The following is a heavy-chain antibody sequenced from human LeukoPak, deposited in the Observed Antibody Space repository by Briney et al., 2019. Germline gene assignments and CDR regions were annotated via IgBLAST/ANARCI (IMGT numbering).Heavy chain of an antibody. CDR3: ARHVRGLENYYFDY. CDR1: GGSISSSSYY. V-gene: IGHV4-39*01. D-gene: IGHD5-24*01. Sequence: SETLSLTCTVSGGSISSSSYYWGWIRQPPGKGLEWIGSIYYSGSTYYNPSLKSRVTISVDTSKNQFSLKLSSVTAADTAVYYCARHVRGLENYYFDYWGQGTLVTVSS. J-gene: IGHJ4*02. CDR2: IYYSGST.